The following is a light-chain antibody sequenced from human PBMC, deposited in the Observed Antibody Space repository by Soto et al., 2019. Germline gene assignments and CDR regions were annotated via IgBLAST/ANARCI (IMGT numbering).Light chain of an antibody. CDR1: SGHSTYT. J-gene: IGLJ7*01. CDR2: VNNDGSH. Sequence: QLVLTQSPSAAASLGASVKLTCTLSSGHSTYTIAWHQQQPEKGPRYLMKVNNDGSHTKGDGIPDRFSGSSSGADRYLIISSLQSEDEADYYCQTWGTGIVFGGGTQLTVL. V-gene: IGLV4-69*01. CDR3: QTWGTGIV.